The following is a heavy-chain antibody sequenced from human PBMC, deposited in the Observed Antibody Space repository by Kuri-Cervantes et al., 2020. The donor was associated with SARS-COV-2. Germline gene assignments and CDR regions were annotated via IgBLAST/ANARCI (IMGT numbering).Heavy chain of an antibody. Sequence: ASVNVSCKASGYTFTTYYMHWVRQAPGQGLEWMGIINPSGGSTSYAQKFQGRVTMTRETSTSTVYMQLSSLRSEDTAVYYCARGGLVPAASDAFDIWGQGTMVTVSS. CDR3: ARGGLVPAASDAFDI. D-gene: IGHD2-2*01. J-gene: IGHJ3*02. CDR1: GYTFTTYY. V-gene: IGHV1-46*03. CDR2: INPSGGST.